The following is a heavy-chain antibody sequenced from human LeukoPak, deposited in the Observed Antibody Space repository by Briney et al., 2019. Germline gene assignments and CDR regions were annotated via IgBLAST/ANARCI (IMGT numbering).Heavy chain of an antibody. CDR2: ISSSGSTI. D-gene: IGHD6-13*01. J-gene: IGHJ2*01. CDR3: VRAGRSSRWDDWYFDI. CDR1: GFTFSSYE. V-gene: IGHV3-48*03. Sequence: GGSLRLSCAASGFTFSSYEMNWVRQAPGKWLEWVSYISSSGSTIYYADSVKERFTISRDNAKNPLYLQMNSLRSGDTAVYYCVRAGRSSRWDDWYFDIWGRGTLVTLSS.